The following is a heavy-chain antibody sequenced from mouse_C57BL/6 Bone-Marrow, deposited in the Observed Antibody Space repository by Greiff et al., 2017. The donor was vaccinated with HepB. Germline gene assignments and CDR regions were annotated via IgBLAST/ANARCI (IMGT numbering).Heavy chain of an antibody. Sequence: EVQLQQSGPELVKPGASVKISCKASGYSFTGYYMHWVKQSHGNILDWIGYIYPYNGVSSSNQNFKGKATLTVDKSSSTSYMERRSLTSEDSSVYYCARALRFAWFAYWGQGTLVTVSA. J-gene: IGHJ3*01. CDR3: ARALRFAWFAY. V-gene: IGHV1-31*01. D-gene: IGHD1-1*01. CDR1: GYSFTGYY. CDR2: IYPYNGVS.